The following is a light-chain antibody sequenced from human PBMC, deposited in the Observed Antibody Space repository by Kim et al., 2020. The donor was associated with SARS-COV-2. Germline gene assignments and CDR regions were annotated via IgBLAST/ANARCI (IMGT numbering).Light chain of an antibody. CDR2: RDG. J-gene: IGLJ2*01. V-gene: IGLV3-1*01. CDR1: DLARNY. CDR3: QAWDNSIVV. Sequence: VSPAKKARLTCSEHDLARNYASWYPKSSAQSPVLVIYRDGNRPSGIPERFSGSTSGNTATLTISGTQPMDAADYYCQAWDNSIVVFGGGTQLTVL.